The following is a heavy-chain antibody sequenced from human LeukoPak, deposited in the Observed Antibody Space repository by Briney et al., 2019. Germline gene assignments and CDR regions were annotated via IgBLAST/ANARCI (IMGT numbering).Heavy chain of an antibody. Sequence: ASVKVSCKASGYTFTSYGISWVRQAPGQGLEWMGWISAYNGNTNYAQKLQGRVTMATDTSTSTAYMELRSLRSDDTAVYYCAAQKRGTYRPYYFDYWGQGTLVTVSS. J-gene: IGHJ4*02. D-gene: IGHD3-16*02. CDR2: ISAYNGNT. CDR1: GYTFTSYG. V-gene: IGHV1-18*01. CDR3: AAQKRGTYRPYYFDY.